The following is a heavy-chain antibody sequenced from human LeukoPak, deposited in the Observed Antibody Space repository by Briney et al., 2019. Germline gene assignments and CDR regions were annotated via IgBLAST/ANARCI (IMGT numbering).Heavy chain of an antibody. CDR3: ARHDSFIPY. CDR1: GFTFNYYA. J-gene: IGHJ4*02. Sequence: GGSLRLSCAASGFTFNYYAMSWVRQAPGKGLEWVSGINDNEGRTNYTDSVKGRFTISRDNSKNTVYLQMNNLRADDTAVYFCARHDSFIPYWGQGTLVTVSS. D-gene: IGHD5-18*01. CDR2: INDNEGRT. V-gene: IGHV3-23*01.